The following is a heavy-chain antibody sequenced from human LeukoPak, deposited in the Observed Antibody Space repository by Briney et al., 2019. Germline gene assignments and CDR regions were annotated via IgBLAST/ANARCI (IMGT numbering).Heavy chain of an antibody. CDR2: MYHSGST. V-gene: IGHV4-38-2*02. CDR1: GYSISSGYY. D-gene: IGHD1-1*01. Sequence: PSETLSLTCTVSGYSISSGYYWTWIRQPPGKGLEWIGNMYHSGSTYNNPSLKSRVTISVDTSKNQFSLKVSSVTAADTAVYYCARTPKTIKNYYYMDVWGKGTTVTISS. J-gene: IGHJ6*03. CDR3: ARTPKTIKNYYYMDV.